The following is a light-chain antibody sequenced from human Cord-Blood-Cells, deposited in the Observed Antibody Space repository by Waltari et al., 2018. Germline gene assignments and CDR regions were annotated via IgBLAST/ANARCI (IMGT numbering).Light chain of an antibody. CDR3: QQYYSTPIT. J-gene: IGKJ5*01. V-gene: IGKV1-NL1*01. CDR2: AAS. CDR1: QGISNS. Sequence: DIQMTQSPSSLSASVGDRVTITCRASQGISNSLAWNQQKPGKAPKLLLYAASRLESGVPSRFSGSGSGTDYTLTISSLQPEDFATNYSQQYYSTPITFGQGTRLEIK.